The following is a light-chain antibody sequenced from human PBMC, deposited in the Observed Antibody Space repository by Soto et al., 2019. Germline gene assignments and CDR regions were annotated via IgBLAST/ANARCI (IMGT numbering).Light chain of an antibody. V-gene: IGLV2-14*03. J-gene: IGLJ3*02. CDR2: DVS. CDR1: SRDIGFYNY. CDR3: SSYTSSSTWV. Sequence: QSALTQPASVSGSPGQSLTISCTGTSRDIGFYNYVSWYQQYPGNAPKLIIFDVSNRPSGVSGRFSGSKSGNTASLTISGLLPEDGADYYCSSYTSSSTWVFGGGTKLTVL.